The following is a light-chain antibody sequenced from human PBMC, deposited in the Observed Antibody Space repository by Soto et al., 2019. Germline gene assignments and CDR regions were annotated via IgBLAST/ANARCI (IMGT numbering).Light chain of an antibody. Sequence: EIVLTQSPATLSLSPGERASLSRRASQSVSSYLAWYQQKPGQAPRLLIYGASSRATGIPDRFSGSGSGTDFTLTISRLEPEDFAVYYCQQYGSSPRTFGQGTKVDI. J-gene: IGKJ1*01. CDR2: GAS. CDR1: QSVSSY. CDR3: QQYGSSPRT. V-gene: IGKV3-20*01.